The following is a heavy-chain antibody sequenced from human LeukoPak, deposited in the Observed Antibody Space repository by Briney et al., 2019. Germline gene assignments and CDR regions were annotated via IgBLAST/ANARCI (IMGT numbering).Heavy chain of an antibody. D-gene: IGHD3-22*01. CDR3: ARVVQSTDSSGFYLPEYFQH. Sequence: ASVKLSCKASGYTFTRYGVNWVRQAPGQGLEWMGWINPKTGNPTYAQGFTGRFVFSLDTSVTTAYLQISSLKDEDTAVYYCARVVQSTDSSGFYLPEYFQHWGQGTLVTVSS. V-gene: IGHV7-4-1*02. J-gene: IGHJ1*01. CDR1: GYTFTRYG. CDR2: INPKTGNP.